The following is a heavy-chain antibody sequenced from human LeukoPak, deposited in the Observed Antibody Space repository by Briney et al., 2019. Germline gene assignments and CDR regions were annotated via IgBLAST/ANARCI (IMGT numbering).Heavy chain of an antibody. CDR2: INHSGST. Sequence: SETLSLTCAVYGGSFSGYYWSWIRQPPGKGLEWIGEINHSGSTNYNPSLKSRVTISVDTSKNQFSLKLSSVTAADTAMYYCARHDYYYYGMDVWGQGTTVTVSS. CDR1: GGSFSGYY. CDR3: ARHDYYYYGMDV. J-gene: IGHJ6*02. V-gene: IGHV4-34*01.